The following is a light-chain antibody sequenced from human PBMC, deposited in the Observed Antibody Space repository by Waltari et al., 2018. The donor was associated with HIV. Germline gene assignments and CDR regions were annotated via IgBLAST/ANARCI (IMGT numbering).Light chain of an antibody. CDR1: SRDVGGYNY. J-gene: IGLJ3*02. CDR3: SSYVGSNKWV. Sequence: QSALTQPPSASGSPGQSVTISCTGTSRDVGGYNYVSWYQHHPGKAPKLMRYEVSKRPSGFPDRFSGSKSGNMASLIVSGLQAEDEADYYCSSYVGSNKWVFGGGTKLTVL. CDR2: EVS. V-gene: IGLV2-8*01.